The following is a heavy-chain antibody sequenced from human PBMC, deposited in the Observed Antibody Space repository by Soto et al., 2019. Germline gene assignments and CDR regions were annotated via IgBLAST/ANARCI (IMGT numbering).Heavy chain of an antibody. Sequence: QVPLVQSGAEVKKPGASVKVSCKASGYTFTSYGISWVRQAPGQGLEWMGWISAYNGNTNYAQKLQGRVTMTTDTSTSTAYMERRSLRSDDPAVYYCARGGGYYVWGSYRYTPFDYWGQGTLVTVSS. CDR1: GYTFTSYG. CDR2: ISAYNGNT. J-gene: IGHJ4*02. CDR3: ARGGGYYVWGSYRYTPFDY. D-gene: IGHD3-16*02. V-gene: IGHV1-18*01.